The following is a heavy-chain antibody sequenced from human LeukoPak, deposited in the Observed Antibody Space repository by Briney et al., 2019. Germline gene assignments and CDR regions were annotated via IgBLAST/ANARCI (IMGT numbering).Heavy chain of an antibody. V-gene: IGHV3-23*01. Sequence: GGSLRLSCAASGFTFSSYAMSWVRQAPGKGLEWVSAISGSGGSTYYADSVKGRFTISRDNSKNTLYLQMNSLRAEDTAVYYCAKAELLSGTDVDTAMADDYWGQGTLVTVSS. CDR1: GFTFSSYA. D-gene: IGHD5-18*01. J-gene: IGHJ4*02. CDR2: ISGSGGST. CDR3: AKAELLSGTDVDTAMADDY.